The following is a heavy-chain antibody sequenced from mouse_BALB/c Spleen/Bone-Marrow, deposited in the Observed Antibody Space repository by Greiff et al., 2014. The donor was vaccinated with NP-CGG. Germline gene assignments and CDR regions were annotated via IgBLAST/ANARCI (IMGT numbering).Heavy chain of an antibody. Sequence: EVQRVESGGGLVQPEGSRKLSCAASGFTFSSFGMHWVRQAPEKGLEWVAYISSGSSTIYYADTVKGRFTISRDNPKNTLFLQMTSLRSEDTAMYYCARDEDYAMDYWGQGTSVTVSS. J-gene: IGHJ4*01. CDR1: GFTFSSFG. V-gene: IGHV5-17*02. CDR3: ARDEDYAMDY. CDR2: ISSGSSTI.